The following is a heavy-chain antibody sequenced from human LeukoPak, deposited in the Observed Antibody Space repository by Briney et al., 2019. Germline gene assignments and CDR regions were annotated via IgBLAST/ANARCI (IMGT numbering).Heavy chain of an antibody. Sequence: GGSLRLSCAASGFTFDDYAMHWVRQAPGKGLEWVSGISWNSGSIGYADSVKGRFTISRDNAKNSLYLQMNSLRAEDTAVYYCARVARGVRSSSSYSDYWGQGTLVTVSS. D-gene: IGHD6-6*01. CDR2: ISWNSGSI. CDR1: GFTFDDYA. V-gene: IGHV3-9*01. CDR3: ARVARGVRSSSSYSDY. J-gene: IGHJ4*02.